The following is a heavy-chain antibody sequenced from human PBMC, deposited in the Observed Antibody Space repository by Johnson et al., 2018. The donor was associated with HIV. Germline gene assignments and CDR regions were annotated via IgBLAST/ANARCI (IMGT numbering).Heavy chain of an antibody. V-gene: IGHV3-NL1*01. Sequence: VQLVESGGGVVQPGRSLRLSCAASGFTFSSYAMHWVRQAPGKGLEWVSGISWNRGSIGYADSVKGRFTISRDNSKNTLYLQMNSLRAEDTAVYYCASLGVITYDAFDIWGQGTMVTVSS. CDR1: GFTFSSYA. CDR2: ISWNRGSI. CDR3: ASLGVITYDAFDI. J-gene: IGHJ3*02. D-gene: IGHD3-22*01.